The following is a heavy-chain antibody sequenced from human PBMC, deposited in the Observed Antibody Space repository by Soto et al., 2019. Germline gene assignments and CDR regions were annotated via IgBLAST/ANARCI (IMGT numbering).Heavy chain of an antibody. CDR2: IYYRGNA. J-gene: IGHJ4*02. CDR3: ARLEGLATISYYFDF. D-gene: IGHD3-9*01. Sequence: QLQLQESGPGLVKPSETLSLTCSVSDDSINSDKYYWGWIRQPPGKGLEWIGSIYYRGNAYYNPSLPPRVTRSLDKSRSQFSLKLNSVTAADSAVYFCARLEGLATISYYFDFWGPGALVTVSS. V-gene: IGHV4-39*01. CDR1: DDSINSDKYY.